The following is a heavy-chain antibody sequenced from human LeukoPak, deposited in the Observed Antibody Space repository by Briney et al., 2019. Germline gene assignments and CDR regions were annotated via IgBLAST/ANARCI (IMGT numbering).Heavy chain of an antibody. V-gene: IGHV1-2*02. Sequence: ASVKVSCKASGYTFTRYEMNWVRQAPGQGLEWMGWINPNSGGTNYAQKFQGRVTVTRDTSISTAYMELSRLRSDDTAVYYCAGGSYPPYFDYWGQGTLVTVSS. J-gene: IGHJ4*02. CDR1: GYTFTRYE. D-gene: IGHD1-26*01. CDR2: INPNSGGT. CDR3: AGGSYPPYFDY.